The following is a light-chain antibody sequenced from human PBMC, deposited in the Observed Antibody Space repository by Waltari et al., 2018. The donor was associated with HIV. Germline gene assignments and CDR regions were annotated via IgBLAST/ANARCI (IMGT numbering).Light chain of an antibody. Sequence: DIQMTQSPSSLSASVGDRVTITCRASQSISNYLNWYQQKPGKAPKLLMYAASSLQSGVPSRFSGNGSATDFTLTISSLQPEDFATYYCQQSYSTPLSTFGQGTKLEIK. V-gene: IGKV1-39*01. CDR3: QQSYSTPLST. CDR1: QSISNY. CDR2: AAS. J-gene: IGKJ2*01.